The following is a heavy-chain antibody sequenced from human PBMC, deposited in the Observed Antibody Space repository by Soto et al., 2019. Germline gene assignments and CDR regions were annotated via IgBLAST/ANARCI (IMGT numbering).Heavy chain of an antibody. V-gene: IGHV3-30*18. CDR2: ISYDGSNK. CDR3: AKVQRGYCTNGVCYVPSYGMDV. D-gene: IGHD2-8*01. CDR1: GFTFSSYG. Sequence: GGSLRLSCAASGFTFSSYGMHWVRQAPGKGLEWVAVISYDGSNKYYADSVKGRFTISRDNSKNTLYLQMNSLRAEDTAVYYCAKVQRGYCTNGVCYVPSYGMDVWGQGTTVTVSS. J-gene: IGHJ6*02.